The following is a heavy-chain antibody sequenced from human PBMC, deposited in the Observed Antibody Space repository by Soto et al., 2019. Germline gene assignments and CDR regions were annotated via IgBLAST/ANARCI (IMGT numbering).Heavy chain of an antibody. D-gene: IGHD3-3*01. Sequence: SETLCLTCTVAGGSIITRGSYWGWIRQPPGKGLEWIGNIYYIGNTNYNPSLKSRVAISVDSSKNQFSLNLSSVTAADTAVYYCARERFLEWLPHYNWFDPWGQGTLVTVSS. V-gene: IGHV4-39*07. CDR3: ARERFLEWLPHYNWFDP. CDR2: IYYIGNT. CDR1: GGSIITRGSY. J-gene: IGHJ5*02.